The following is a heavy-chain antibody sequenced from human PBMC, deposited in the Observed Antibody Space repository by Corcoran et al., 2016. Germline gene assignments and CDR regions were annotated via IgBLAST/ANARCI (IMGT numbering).Heavy chain of an antibody. V-gene: IGHV3-21*01. CDR1: GFTFSSYS. D-gene: IGHD1-20*01. J-gene: IGHJ5*02. Sequence: EVQLVESGGGLVKPGGSLRLSCAASGFTFSSYSMNWVRQAPGKGLEWVSSISSSSSYIYYADSVKGRFTISRDNAKNSLYLQMNSLRAEDTAVYYCARGGRRYSYNWFDPWGQGTLVTVSS. CDR2: ISSSSSYI. CDR3: ARGGRRYSYNWFDP.